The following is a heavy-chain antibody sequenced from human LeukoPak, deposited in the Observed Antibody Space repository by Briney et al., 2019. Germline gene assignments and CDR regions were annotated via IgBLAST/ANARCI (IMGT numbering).Heavy chain of an antibody. CDR1: GFTFSSYG. V-gene: IGHV3-30*03. CDR2: ISYDGSNK. D-gene: IGHD2-2*01. CDR3: AREYQLLPEGMDV. Sequence: GGSLRLSCAASGFTFSSYGMHWVRQAPGKGLEWVAVISYDGSNKYYADSVKGRFTISRDNSKNTLYLQMNSLRAEDTAVYYCAREYQLLPEGMDVWGQGTTVTVSS. J-gene: IGHJ6*02.